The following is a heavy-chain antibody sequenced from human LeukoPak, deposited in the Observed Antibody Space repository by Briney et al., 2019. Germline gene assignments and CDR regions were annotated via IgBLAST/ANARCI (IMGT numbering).Heavy chain of an antibody. J-gene: IGHJ4*02. D-gene: IGHD3-22*01. CDR1: GGSFSGYY. V-gene: IGHV4-34*01. CDR3: ASWSYDSSGYQDY. CDR2: INHSGST. Sequence: SETLSLTCAVYGGSFSGYYWSWIRQPPGKGLEWIGEINHSGSTNYNPSLKSRVTISVDTSKNQFSLKLSSVTAADMAVYYCASWSYDSSGYQDYWGQGTLVTVSS.